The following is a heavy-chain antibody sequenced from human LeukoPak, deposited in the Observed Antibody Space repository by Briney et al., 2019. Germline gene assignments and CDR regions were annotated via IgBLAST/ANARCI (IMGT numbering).Heavy chain of an antibody. V-gene: IGHV1-2*02. Sequence: ASVKVSCKASGYTFTGYYMHWVRQAPGQGLEWMGWINPNSGGTNYAQKFQGRVTMTRDTSISTAYMELSSLRSEDTAVYYCARDPLFMITFGGVIVKTYYYYYMDVWGKGTTVTVSS. CDR1: GYTFTGYY. CDR2: INPNSGGT. J-gene: IGHJ6*03. CDR3: ARDPLFMITFGGVIVKTYYYYYMDV. D-gene: IGHD3-16*02.